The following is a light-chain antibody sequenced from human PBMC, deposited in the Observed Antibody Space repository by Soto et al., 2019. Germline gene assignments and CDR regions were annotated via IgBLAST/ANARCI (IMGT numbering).Light chain of an antibody. CDR3: QSYDSSLSVV. J-gene: IGLJ1*01. CDR2: GNS. V-gene: IGLV1-40*01. CDR1: SSNIGAGYD. Sequence: QSVLTQPPSVSGAPGQSVTISCTGSSSNIGAGYDVHWYQQLPGTAPKLLIYGNSNRPSGVPDRFSGSKSGTSASLAITGLKAEDEADYYCQSYDSSLSVVFGTGTKLTVL.